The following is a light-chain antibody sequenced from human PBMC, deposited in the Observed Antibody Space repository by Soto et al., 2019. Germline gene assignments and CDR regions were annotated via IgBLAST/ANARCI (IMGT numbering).Light chain of an antibody. CDR2: EVS. V-gene: IGLV2-8*01. CDR1: SSDVGGYDL. J-gene: IGLJ1*01. Sequence: QSALTQPPSASGSPGQSVTISCTGTSSDVGGYDLVSWYQQYPGKAPKLMIYEVSKRPSGVRDRFSVSKSGNTASLTVSGLQAEDEADYFCSSYAARDNLEVLVFGPGTKLTVL. CDR3: SSYAARDNLEVLV.